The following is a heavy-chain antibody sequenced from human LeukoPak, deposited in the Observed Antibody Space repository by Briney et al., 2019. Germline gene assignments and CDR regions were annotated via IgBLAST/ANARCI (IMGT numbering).Heavy chain of an antibody. Sequence: GGSLRLSCAASGFSFSSYWMNWVRQAPGKGLEWVANIKQDGSEKNYVDSVKGRFTISRDNAKNSLFLQMNSLRADDTAVYYCAKGGSSSPRSTFDYWGQGTLLTVSS. CDR3: AKGGSSSPRSTFDY. V-gene: IGHV3-7*01. CDR2: IKQDGSEK. J-gene: IGHJ4*02. CDR1: GFSFSSYW. D-gene: IGHD6-13*01.